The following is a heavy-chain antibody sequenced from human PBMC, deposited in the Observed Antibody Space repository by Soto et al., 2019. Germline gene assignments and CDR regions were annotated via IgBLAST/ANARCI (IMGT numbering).Heavy chain of an antibody. J-gene: IGHJ4*02. CDR2: ISWNSGRI. CDR3: AKDPGLGGSGTFDY. V-gene: IGHV3-9*01. CDR1: GFTCYDYA. Sequence: PAGCLGLSCASSGFTCYDYAMHWVRQAPGKGLEWVSGISWNSGRIGYADSVKGRFTTSRDNAKNSLYLQMNSLRAEDTALYYCAKDPGLGGSGTFDYWGQGTLVPVSS. D-gene: IGHD3-16*01.